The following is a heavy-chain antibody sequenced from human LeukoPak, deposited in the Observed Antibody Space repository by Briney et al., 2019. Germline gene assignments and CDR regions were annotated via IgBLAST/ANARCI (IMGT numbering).Heavy chain of an antibody. CDR2: INWNGGST. CDR3: ARAVGPFDY. CDR1: GFTFDDYG. V-gene: IGHV3-20*04. J-gene: IGHJ4*02. Sequence: GGSLRLSCAASGFTFDDYGMSWVRQAPGKGLEWVSGINWNGGSTGYADSVEGRFTISRDNSMDTLYLQMNSLRAEDTAVYYCARAVGPFDYWGQGTLVTVSS. D-gene: IGHD4-23*01.